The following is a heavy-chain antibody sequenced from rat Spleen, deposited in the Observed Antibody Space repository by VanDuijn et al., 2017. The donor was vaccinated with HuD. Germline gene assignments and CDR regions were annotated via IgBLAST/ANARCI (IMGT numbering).Heavy chain of an antibody. Sequence: EVQLVESGGGLVQPGRSMKLSCAASGFTFSDYYMAWVRQAPKKGLEWVASISYEGSSTYYGDSVKGRFTISRDNAKSTLYLQMNSLRSEDTATYYCASLYSGDYWYFDFWGPGTMVTVSS. J-gene: IGHJ1*01. CDR1: GFTFSDYY. D-gene: IGHD1-1*01. CDR2: ISYEGSST. CDR3: ASLYSGDYWYFDF. V-gene: IGHV5-22*01.